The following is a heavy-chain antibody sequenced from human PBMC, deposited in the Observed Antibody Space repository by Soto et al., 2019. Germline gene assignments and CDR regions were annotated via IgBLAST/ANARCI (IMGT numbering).Heavy chain of an antibody. CDR2: IYYSGST. Sequence: PSETLSLTCTVSGVSISSYYWSWIRQPPGKGLEWIGYIYYSGSTNYNPSLKSRVTISVDTSKNQFSLKLSSVTAADTAVYYCARSRGAFDIWGQGTMVTVSS. J-gene: IGHJ3*02. CDR1: GVSISSYY. CDR3: ARSRGAFDI. V-gene: IGHV4-59*01.